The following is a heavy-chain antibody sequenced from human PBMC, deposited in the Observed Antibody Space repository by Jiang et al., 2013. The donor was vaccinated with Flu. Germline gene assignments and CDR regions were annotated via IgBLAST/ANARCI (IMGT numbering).Heavy chain of an antibody. CDR3: ARDDDSNGQGAFDI. D-gene: IGHD3-22*01. CDR2: IYTSGST. Sequence: LLKPSETLSPTCAVSGGSIRSYFWSWIRQPAGKGLEWIGRIYTSGSTNYNPSLKSRVTMSVDTSKNQFSLKLSSVTAADTAVYYCARDDDSNGQGAFDIWGQGTMVTVSS. V-gene: IGHV4-4*07. CDR1: GGSIRSYF. J-gene: IGHJ3*02.